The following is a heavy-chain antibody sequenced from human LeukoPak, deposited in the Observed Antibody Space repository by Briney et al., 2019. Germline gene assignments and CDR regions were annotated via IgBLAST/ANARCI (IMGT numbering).Heavy chain of an antibody. D-gene: IGHD4-17*01. CDR2: IRSKAYGGTT. J-gene: IGHJ4*02. V-gene: IGHV3-49*03. CDR3: TRERLRSDSDY. CDR1: GFTFGDYA. Sequence: PGGSLRLSCTASGFTFGDYAMSWFRQAPGKGLEWVGFIRSKAYGGTTEYAASVKGRFTISRDDSKSIAYLQMNSLKIEDTAVYYCTRERLRSDSDYWGQGTLVTVAS.